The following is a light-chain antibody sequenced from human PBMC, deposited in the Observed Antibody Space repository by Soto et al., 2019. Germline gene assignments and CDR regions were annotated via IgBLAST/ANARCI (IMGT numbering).Light chain of an antibody. Sequence: EIVLTQSPLSLPVTPGEPASISCRSSQSLLHSNGYNYLDWYLQKPGQSPQLLIYLGSNRASGVPDRFSGSGSGTDFTLKIGRVEAEDVGVYYCMQPLQSWTFGQGTKVDIK. J-gene: IGKJ1*01. CDR2: LGS. CDR3: MQPLQSWT. V-gene: IGKV2-28*01. CDR1: QSLLHSNGYNY.